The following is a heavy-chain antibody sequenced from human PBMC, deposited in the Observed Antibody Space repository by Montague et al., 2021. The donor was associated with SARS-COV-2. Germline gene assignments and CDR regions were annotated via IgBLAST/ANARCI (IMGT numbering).Heavy chain of an antibody. CDR3: AKRGEFDF. CDR2: IIGSGRNT. CDR1: GFTFTISA. D-gene: IGHD3-16*01. J-gene: IGHJ4*02. V-gene: IGHV3-23*01. Sequence: SRSLSLSASGFTFTISAMSWVRQAPGKGLEWVATIIGSGRNTFYGDSVKGRLTISRDNSKNMVFLQMNSLRAEDTAIYYCAKRGEFDFWGRGTLVTVSS.